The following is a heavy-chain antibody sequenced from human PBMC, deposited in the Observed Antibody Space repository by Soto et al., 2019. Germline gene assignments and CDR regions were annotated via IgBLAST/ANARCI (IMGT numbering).Heavy chain of an antibody. V-gene: IGHV1-69*13. CDR3: ARWPPTTVTSLGYGMDV. J-gene: IGHJ6*02. CDR1: GGTVSSYA. CDR2: IIPIFGTA. D-gene: IGHD4-4*01. Sequence: SVKVSCKASGGTVSSYAISWVRQAPGQGLEWMGGIIPIFGTANYAQKFQGRVTITADESTSTAYMELSSLRSEDTAVYYCARWPPTTVTSLGYGMDVWGQGTTVTVSS.